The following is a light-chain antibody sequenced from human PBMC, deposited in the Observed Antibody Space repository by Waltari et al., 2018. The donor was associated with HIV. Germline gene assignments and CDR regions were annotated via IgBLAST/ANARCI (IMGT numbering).Light chain of an antibody. CDR2: YDA. J-gene: IGLJ2*01. CDR1: NTGSKS. Sequence: SYVLTQPPQVSVAPGKTANISWIGDNTGSKSVHWYQQKPDRAPVLVIYYDAARPSGIPERFSGSNSGNTATLTISRVEAGDEADYYCHVWDSVSDHVVFGGGSKLTVL. CDR3: HVWDSVSDHVV. V-gene: IGLV3-21*04.